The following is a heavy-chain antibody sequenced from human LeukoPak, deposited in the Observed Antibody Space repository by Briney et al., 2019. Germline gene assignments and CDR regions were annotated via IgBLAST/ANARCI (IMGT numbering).Heavy chain of an antibody. V-gene: IGHV3-23*01. J-gene: IGHJ4*02. CDR2: ISGSGGST. D-gene: IGHD1/OR15-1a*01. CDR3: AKDRYNWNTGYFDY. CDR1: GFTFSSYA. Sequence: PGGSLRLSCAASGFTFSSYAMSWVRQAPGKGLEWVSAISGSGGSTYYADSVKGRFTISRDNSKNTLYLQMNSLRAEDTAVYYCAKDRYNWNTGYFDYWAREPWSPSPQ.